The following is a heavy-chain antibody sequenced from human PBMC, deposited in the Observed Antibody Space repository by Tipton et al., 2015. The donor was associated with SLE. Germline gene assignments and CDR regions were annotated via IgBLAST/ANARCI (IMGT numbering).Heavy chain of an antibody. CDR3: ARYLHDSSSGAFDI. V-gene: IGHV3-66*01. J-gene: IGHJ3*02. CDR1: GITVNNNY. CDR2: LYSGGYT. Sequence: SLRLSCAATGITVNNNYMAWIRQAPGKGLEWVSLLYSGGYTRYADSLKDKFTIFRDNSKNTLYLQMNSLRAEDTAVYFCARYLHDSSSGAFDIWGQGTMVTVSS. D-gene: IGHD6-6*01.